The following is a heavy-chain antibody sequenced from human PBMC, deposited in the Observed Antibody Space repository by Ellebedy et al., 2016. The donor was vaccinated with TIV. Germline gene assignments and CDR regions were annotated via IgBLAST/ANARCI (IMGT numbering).Heavy chain of an antibody. Sequence: PGGSLRLSCAASGFTFDDYAMHWVRQAPGKGLEWVSGISWNSGSIGYADSVKGRFTISRDNAKNSLYLQINSLRAEDTALYYCAKDRDGSGITAFDIWGQGTMVTVSS. CDR3: AKDRDGSGITAFDI. CDR2: ISWNSGSI. J-gene: IGHJ3*02. CDR1: GFTFDDYA. D-gene: IGHD3-10*01. V-gene: IGHV3-9*01.